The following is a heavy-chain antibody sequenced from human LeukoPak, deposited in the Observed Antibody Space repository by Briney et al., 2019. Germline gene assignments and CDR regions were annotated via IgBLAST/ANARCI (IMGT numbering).Heavy chain of an antibody. CDR3: ARDLGVMVRAFDI. J-gene: IGHJ3*02. D-gene: IGHD5-18*01. Sequence: SETLSLTCIVSGGSINNYYWSWIQQPAGKGLEWIGRIYTGGTTNYNPSLKSRVTISFDTSKNQFSLRLSSVTAADTAVYYCARDLGVMVRAFDIWGQGTMVTVSS. CDR1: GGSINNYY. CDR2: IYTGGTT. V-gene: IGHV4-4*07.